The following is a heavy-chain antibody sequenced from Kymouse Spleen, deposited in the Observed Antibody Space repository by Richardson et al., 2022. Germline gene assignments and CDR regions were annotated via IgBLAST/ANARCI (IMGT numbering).Heavy chain of an antibody. CDR3: AKDGEQLLDY. Sequence: QVQLVESGGGVVQPGRSLRLSCAASGFTFSSYGMHWVRQAPGKGLEWVAVISYDGSNKYYADSVKGRFTISRDNSKNTLYLQMNSLRAEDTAVYYCAKDGEQLLDYWGQGTLVTVSS. D-gene: IGHD6-6*01. J-gene: IGHJ4*02. V-gene: IGHV3-30*18. CDR2: ISYDGSNK. CDR1: GFTFSSYG.